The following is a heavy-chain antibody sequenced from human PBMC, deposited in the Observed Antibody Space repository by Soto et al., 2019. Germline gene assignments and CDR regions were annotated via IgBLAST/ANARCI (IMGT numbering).Heavy chain of an antibody. V-gene: IGHV3-23*01. CDR2: ISGSGGST. CDR3: AKTLGVPPYYYGMDV. D-gene: IGHD7-27*01. J-gene: IGHJ6*02. Sequence: GSLRLSCAASGFTFSSYAMSWVRQAPGKGLEWVPAISGSGGSTYYADSVKGRFTISRDNSKNTLYLQMNSLRAEDTAVYYCAKTLGVPPYYYGMDVWGQGTTVTVSS. CDR1: GFTFSSYA.